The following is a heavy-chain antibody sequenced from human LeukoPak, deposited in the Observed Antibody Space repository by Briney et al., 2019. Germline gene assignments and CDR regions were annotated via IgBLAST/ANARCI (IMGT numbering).Heavy chain of an antibody. J-gene: IGHJ4*02. V-gene: IGHV3-7*04. D-gene: IGHD1-26*01. CDR1: GLTLSSWC. CDR3: ARDWSYHDY. CDR2: RKEEGGEE. Sequence: GGSLRLSCAACGLTLSSWCAICLPEAPGKGMERVGNRKEEGGEEYCVVSVNGRFTITRDNVKISLYLQMNSLIAEDTAVYYCARDWSYHDYWGQGTPVTVSS.